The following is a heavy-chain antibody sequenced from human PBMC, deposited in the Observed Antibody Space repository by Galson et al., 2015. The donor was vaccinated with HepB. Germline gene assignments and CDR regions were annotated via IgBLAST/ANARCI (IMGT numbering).Heavy chain of an antibody. CDR1: GFSLSTSGMC. V-gene: IGHV2-70*11. J-gene: IGHJ6*02. Sequence: PALVKPTQTLTLTCTFSGFSLSTSGMCVSWIRQPPGKALEWLARIDWDDDKYYSTSLKTRLTISKDTSKNQVVLTMTNMDPVDTATYYCARIVRYYYDSSGYPTHPPYYYYGMDVWGQGTTVTVSS. D-gene: IGHD3-22*01. CDR3: ARIVRYYYDSSGYPTHPPYYYYGMDV. CDR2: IDWDDDK.